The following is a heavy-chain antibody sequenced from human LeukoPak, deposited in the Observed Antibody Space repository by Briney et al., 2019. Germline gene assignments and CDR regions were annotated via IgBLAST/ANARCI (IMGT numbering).Heavy chain of an antibody. Sequence: GASVKVSCKASGYTFTDYYMHWVRQAPGQGLEWMGWINPNSGGTNYVQKFQGRVTMTRDTSISTAYMELSRLRSDDTAVYYCAREGPIVGATHLVDYWGQGTLVTVSS. CDR1: GYTFTDYY. J-gene: IGHJ4*02. CDR2: INPNSGGT. D-gene: IGHD1-26*01. V-gene: IGHV1-2*02. CDR3: AREGPIVGATHLVDY.